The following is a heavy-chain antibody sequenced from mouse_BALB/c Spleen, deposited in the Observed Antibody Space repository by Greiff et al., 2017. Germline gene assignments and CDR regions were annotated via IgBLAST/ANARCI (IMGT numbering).Heavy chain of an antibody. CDR2: IYPYNGGT. Sequence: EVQLVESGPELVKPGASVKISCKASGYTFTDYNMHWVKQSHGKSLEWIGYIYPYNGGTGYNQKFKSKATLTVDNSSSTAYMELRSLTSEDSAVYYCARELRRQAFDYWGQGTTLTVSS. D-gene: IGHD1-1*01. J-gene: IGHJ2*01. CDR3: ARELRRQAFDY. CDR1: GYTFTDYN. V-gene: IGHV1S29*02.